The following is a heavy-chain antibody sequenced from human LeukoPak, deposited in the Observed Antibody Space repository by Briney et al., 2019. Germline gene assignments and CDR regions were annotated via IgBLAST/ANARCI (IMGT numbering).Heavy chain of an antibody. Sequence: GGSLRLSCAASGFTFDDYAMHWVRQAPGKGLEWVSGISWNSGSIGYADSVKGRFTISRDNAKNSLYLQMNSLRAEDMALYYCAKGLGSSGWFSFDYWGQGTLVTVSS. CDR1: GFTFDDYA. V-gene: IGHV3-9*03. J-gene: IGHJ4*02. D-gene: IGHD6-13*01. CDR2: ISWNSGSI. CDR3: AKGLGSSGWFSFDY.